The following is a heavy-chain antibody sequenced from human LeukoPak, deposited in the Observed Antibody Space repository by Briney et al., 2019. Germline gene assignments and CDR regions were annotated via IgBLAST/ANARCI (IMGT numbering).Heavy chain of an antibody. Sequence: ASVKVSCKASGYTFTSYGISWVRQAPGQGLEWMGWISAYNGNTNYAQKLQGRVTMTTDTSTSTAYMELRSLRAEDTALYYCAKDIYDSSGYSLSFDYWGQGTLVTVSS. D-gene: IGHD3-22*01. CDR1: GYTFTSYG. CDR2: ISAYNGNT. J-gene: IGHJ4*02. V-gene: IGHV1-18*01. CDR3: AKDIYDSSGYSLSFDY.